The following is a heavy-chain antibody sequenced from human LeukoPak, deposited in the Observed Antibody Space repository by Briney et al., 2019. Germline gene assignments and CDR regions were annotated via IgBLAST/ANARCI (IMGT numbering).Heavy chain of an antibody. D-gene: IGHD6-6*01. CDR3: ARVPIYSSSFYFGY. CDR2: ISAYNGNT. CDR1: GYTFTSYG. V-gene: IGHV1-18*01. Sequence: ASVKVSCKASGYTFTSYGISWVRQAPGQGLEWMGWISAYNGNTNYAQKLQGRVTMTTDTSTSTAYMELRSLRSDDTAVYYCARVPIYSSSFYFGYWGQGTLVTVSS. J-gene: IGHJ4*02.